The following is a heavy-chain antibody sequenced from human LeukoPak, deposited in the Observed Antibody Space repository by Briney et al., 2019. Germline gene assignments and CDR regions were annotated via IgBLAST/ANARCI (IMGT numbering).Heavy chain of an antibody. J-gene: IGHJ4*02. D-gene: IGHD5-24*01. CDR2: FSGSGGST. Sequence: AGSLRLSCAASGFSFSSYAMSWVRQAPGKGLEWVSSFSGSGGSTYYADSVKGRFTISRDNSKNTLYLQMISLRAEDTAVYYCAKSGYNRFDYWGQGTLVTVSS. CDR1: GFSFSSYA. V-gene: IGHV3-23*01. CDR3: AKSGYNRFDY.